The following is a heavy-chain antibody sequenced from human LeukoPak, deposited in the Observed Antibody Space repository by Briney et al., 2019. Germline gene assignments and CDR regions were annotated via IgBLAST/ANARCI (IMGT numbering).Heavy chain of an antibody. J-gene: IGHJ4*02. CDR2: ISNDGSNK. CDR1: GFTFRTYG. Sequence: PGGSLRLSCAASGFTFRTYGMHWVRQAPGKGLEWVAVISNDGSNKNYADSVKGRFAISRDNSKNAVYMQVNSLRTEDTAVYYCAKTEPQNYYGSGSYPHFWGQGTLVTVSS. CDR3: AKTEPQNYYGSGSYPHF. D-gene: IGHD3-10*01. V-gene: IGHV3-30*18.